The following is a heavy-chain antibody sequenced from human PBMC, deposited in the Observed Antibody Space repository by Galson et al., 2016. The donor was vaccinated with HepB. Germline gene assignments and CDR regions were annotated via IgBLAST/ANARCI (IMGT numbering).Heavy chain of an antibody. CDR1: GGSFSDYF. J-gene: IGHJ5*02. CDR2: INHSGST. CDR3: ARRKVPGLWWSSRFDP. V-gene: IGHV4-34*01. Sequence: SETLSLTCVVYGGSFSDYFWSWIRQPPGKGLEWIGEINHSGSTNYNPSLKSRVTISVDMSKNQSTLNLSSVTAADTAVYSCARRKVPGLWWSSRFDPWGQGTLVTVSS. D-gene: IGHD2-21*01.